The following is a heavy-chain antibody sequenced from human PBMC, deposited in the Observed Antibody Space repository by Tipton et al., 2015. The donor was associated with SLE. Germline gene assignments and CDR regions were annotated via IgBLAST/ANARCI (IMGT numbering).Heavy chain of an antibody. V-gene: IGHV3-48*01. CDR3: AKDDLPTDGMDV. CDR1: GFTFSNAW. D-gene: IGHD4-11*01. Sequence: SLRLSCAASGFTFSNAWMSWVRQAPGKGLEWVSYISSSSSTIYYADSVKGRFTISRDNSKNTLYLQMNSLRAEDTAVYYCAKDDLPTDGMDVWGQGTTVTVSS. J-gene: IGHJ6*02. CDR2: ISSSSSTI.